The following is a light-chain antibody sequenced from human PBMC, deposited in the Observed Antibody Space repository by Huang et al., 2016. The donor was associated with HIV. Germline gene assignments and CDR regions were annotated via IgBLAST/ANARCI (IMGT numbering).Light chain of an antibody. Sequence: IVMTQSPAPLSVSPGERATLSCMASQIININLAWYQQKPGQPPRLRIYGASTRATGVPARFNGGGSGTEFTLDISSLQSEDFGAYYCQQYDNWPLTFGGGTKVEV. CDR2: GAS. CDR3: QQYDNWPLT. CDR1: QIININ. J-gene: IGKJ4*01. V-gene: IGKV3-15*01.